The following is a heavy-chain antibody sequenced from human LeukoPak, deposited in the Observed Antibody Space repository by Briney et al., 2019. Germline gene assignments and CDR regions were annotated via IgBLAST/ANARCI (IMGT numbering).Heavy chain of an antibody. J-gene: IGHJ3*02. CDR1: GGSISSGGYY. CDR3: ARVYTMFVTFDI. D-gene: IGHD3-10*02. CDR2: IYYSGST. V-gene: IGHV4-31*03. Sequence: SQTLSLTCTVSGGSISSGGYYWSWIRQHPGKGLEWIGYIYYSGSTYYNPSLKSRVTISVDTSKNQFSLKLSSVTAADTAVYYCARVYTMFVTFDIWGQGTMVTVSS.